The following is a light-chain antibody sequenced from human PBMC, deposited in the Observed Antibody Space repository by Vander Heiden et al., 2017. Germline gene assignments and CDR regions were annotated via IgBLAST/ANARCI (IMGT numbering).Light chain of an antibody. CDR3: QQYNSYPWT. CDR2: KAS. J-gene: IGKJ1*01. Sequence: DIQMTQSPSTLSSSVGDRVTITCRDSQRNSSWLAWYQQKPGEAPKLLIYKASSLESRVPSRFSGSVSGTEFTLTSGSLQPDDFAIYYGQQYNSYPWTFGQGTKVEIK. V-gene: IGKV1-5*03. CDR1: QRNSSW.